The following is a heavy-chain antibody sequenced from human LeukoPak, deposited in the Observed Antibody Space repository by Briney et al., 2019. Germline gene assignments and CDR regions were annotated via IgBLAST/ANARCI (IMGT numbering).Heavy chain of an antibody. D-gene: IGHD6-19*01. V-gene: IGHV3-66*02. CDR3: ARDKLGSGYSSDFDY. Sequence: GGSLRLSCAASGFSVSSNYMNWVRQAPGKGLEWVSAIYTGGTTYYADSVKGRFTISRDNSKNTLYHQMNSLRAEDTAVYYCARDKLGSGYSSDFDYWGQGTLVTVSS. J-gene: IGHJ4*02. CDR2: IYTGGTT. CDR1: GFSVSSNY.